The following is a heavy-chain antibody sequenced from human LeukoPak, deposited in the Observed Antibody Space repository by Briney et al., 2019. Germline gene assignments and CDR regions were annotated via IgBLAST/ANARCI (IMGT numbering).Heavy chain of an antibody. CDR2: ISGSGGST. V-gene: IGHV3-23*01. CDR3: AKDYKRTMIVVVIRADYFDY. J-gene: IGHJ4*02. D-gene: IGHD3-22*01. Sequence: PGGSLRLSCAASGFTSSSYAMSWVRQAPGKGLEWVSAISGSGGSTYYADSVKGRFTISRDNSKNTLYLQMNSLRAEDTAVYYCAKDYKRTMIVVVIRADYFDYWGQGTLVTVSS. CDR1: GFTSSSYA.